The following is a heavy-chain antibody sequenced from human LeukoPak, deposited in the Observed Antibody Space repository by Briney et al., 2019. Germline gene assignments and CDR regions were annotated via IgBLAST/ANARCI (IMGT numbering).Heavy chain of an antibody. V-gene: IGHV3-23*01. Sequence: GGSLRLSCAASGCTFSSYAMSWVRQAPGKGLEWVSAISGSGGSTYYADSVKGRFTISRDNSKNTLYLQMNSLRAEDTAVYYCAKDSGVVVVPAATRTVDYWGQGTLVTVSS. CDR3: AKDSGVVVVPAATRTVDY. CDR1: GCTFSSYA. CDR2: ISGSGGST. J-gene: IGHJ4*02. D-gene: IGHD2-2*01.